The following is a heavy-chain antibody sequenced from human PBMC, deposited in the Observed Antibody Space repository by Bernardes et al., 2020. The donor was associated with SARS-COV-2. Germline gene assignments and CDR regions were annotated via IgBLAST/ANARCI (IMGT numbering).Heavy chain of an antibody. V-gene: IGHV1-18*01. D-gene: IGHD1-26*01. CDR3: ARDEWEQRGGFDH. CDR1: GYTFSRYD. Sequence: SVKVSCKTSGYTFSRYDISWVRQVPGQGLEWMGWISTNNGNTKYAQMVQGRVTMTTDTSTSTAYMELRSLRSDDTAVYYCARDEWEQRGGFDHWGQGTLVTVSS. J-gene: IGHJ5*02. CDR2: ISTNNGNT.